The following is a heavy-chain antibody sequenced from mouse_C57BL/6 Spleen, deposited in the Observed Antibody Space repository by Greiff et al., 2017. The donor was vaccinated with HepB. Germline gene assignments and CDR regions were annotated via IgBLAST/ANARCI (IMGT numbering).Heavy chain of an antibody. V-gene: IGHV1-69*01. CDR1: GYTFTSYW. D-gene: IGHD2-2*01. CDR2: IDPSASYT. CDR3: ARGAMVTTRAWFAY. J-gene: IGHJ3*01. Sequence: QVQLQQPGAELVMPGASVKLSCKASGYTFTSYWMHWVKQRPGQGLEWIGEIDPSASYTNYNQKFKGKSTLTVDKSSSTAYMQLSSLTSEDSAVYYCARGAMVTTRAWFAYWGQGTLVTVSA.